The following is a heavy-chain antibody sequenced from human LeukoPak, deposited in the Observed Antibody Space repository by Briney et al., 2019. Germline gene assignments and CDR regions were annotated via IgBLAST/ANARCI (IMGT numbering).Heavy chain of an antibody. J-gene: IGHJ4*02. Sequence: PSETLSLTCAVYGGSFSGYYWSWIRQPPGKGLGWIGEINHSGSTNYNPSLKSRVTISVDTSKNQFSLKLSSVTAADTAVYYCAREGSSSLMFDYWGQGTLVTVSS. CDR1: GGSFSGYY. V-gene: IGHV4-34*01. D-gene: IGHD6-6*01. CDR3: AREGSSSLMFDY. CDR2: INHSGST.